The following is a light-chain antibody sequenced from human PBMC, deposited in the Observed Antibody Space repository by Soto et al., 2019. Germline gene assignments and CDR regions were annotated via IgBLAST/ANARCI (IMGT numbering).Light chain of an antibody. V-gene: IGKV1-5*01. CDR2: DAS. Sequence: DIPMTQSPSTLSASVGDRVTITCRASQSISSWLAWYQQKPGKAPRLLIYDASRLESGVPSRFSGSGSGTEFTLTISSLQPDDFATYYCQQYNSFLFTFGPGTNVHIK. CDR1: QSISSW. CDR3: QQYNSFLFT. J-gene: IGKJ3*01.